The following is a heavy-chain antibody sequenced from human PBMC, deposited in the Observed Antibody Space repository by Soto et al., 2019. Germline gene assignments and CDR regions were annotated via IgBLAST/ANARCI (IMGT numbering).Heavy chain of an antibody. CDR1: GGSISSYY. Sequence: SQTLSLTRTVSGGSISSYYCSWIRQPPGKGLEWIGYIYYSGSTNYNPSLKSRVTISVDTSKNQFSLKLSSVTAADTAMYYCASGGLYSSFLGGVDVWGKGTTVTVSS. V-gene: IGHV4-59*01. CDR2: IYYSGST. D-gene: IGHD6-6*01. J-gene: IGHJ6*04. CDR3: ASGGLYSSFLGGVDV.